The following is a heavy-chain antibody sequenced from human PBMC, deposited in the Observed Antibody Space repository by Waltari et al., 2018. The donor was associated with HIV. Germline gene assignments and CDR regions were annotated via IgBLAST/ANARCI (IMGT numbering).Heavy chain of an antibody. CDR3: ARDYYDSSGYYYGYSP. D-gene: IGHD3-22*01. CDR2: IYYSGSP. J-gene: IGHJ5*02. Sequence: QVQLQESGPGLVKPSETLSLTCTVSGGSISSYYWSWIRQPPGKGLEWIGYIYYSGSPNYNPSLKSRVTISVDTSKNQFSLKLSSVTAADTAVYYCARDYYDSSGYYYGYSPWGQGTLVTVSS. V-gene: IGHV4-59*01. CDR1: GGSISSYY.